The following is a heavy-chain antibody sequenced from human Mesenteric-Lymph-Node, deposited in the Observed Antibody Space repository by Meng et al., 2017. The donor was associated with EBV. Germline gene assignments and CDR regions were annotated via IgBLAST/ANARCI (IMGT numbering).Heavy chain of an antibody. CDR3: ARLYDNYVDY. D-gene: IGHD3-9*01. CDR2: IYYSGNT. Sequence: QLPRQESGPGLVKPSETLSLTCSVSGGSLSSSSYYWAWIRQPPGKGLEWIGTIYYSGNTFYNPSLESRITISVDTSTNQFSLNLRSVSAPDTAVYYCARLYDNYVDYWGRGSLVTVSS. V-gene: IGHV4-39*01. J-gene: IGHJ4*02. CDR1: GGSLSSSSYY.